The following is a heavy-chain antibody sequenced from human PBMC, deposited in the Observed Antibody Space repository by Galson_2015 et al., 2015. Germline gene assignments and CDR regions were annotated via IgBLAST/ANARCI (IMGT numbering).Heavy chain of an antibody. CDR2: ICCDGSNK. D-gene: IGHD5-18*01. CDR1: GFSFSGYG. J-gene: IGHJ4*01. V-gene: IGHV3-33*01. CDR3: ARDSRYSYGTSFDY. Sequence: SLRLSCAASGFSFSGYGMHWVRQAPGKGLEWVSVICCDGSNKYYADSVKGRFTISRDNSKNTLYLQMNSLRADDTAVYYCARDSRYSYGTSFDYSAQRTLLTVSS.